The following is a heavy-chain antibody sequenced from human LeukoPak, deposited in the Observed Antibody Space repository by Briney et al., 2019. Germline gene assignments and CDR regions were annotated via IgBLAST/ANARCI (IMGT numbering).Heavy chain of an antibody. D-gene: IGHD2-21*01. CDR2: ISNTGGST. J-gene: IGHJ4*02. CDR1: GVTFSSHA. V-gene: IGHV3-23*01. Sequence: GGSLRLSCAASGVTFSSHAVSWVRQAPGKGLEWGAAISNTGGSTFYAASVKGRLTISRDNPKNPLYLQMTSLRAQDTAVYYCAKRASDSGTSLYYIDYWGRGTLVTVSS. CDR3: AKRASDSGTSLYYIDY.